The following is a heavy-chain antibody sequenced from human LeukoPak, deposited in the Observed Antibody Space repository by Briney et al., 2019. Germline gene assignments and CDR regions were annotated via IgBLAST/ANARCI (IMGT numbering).Heavy chain of an antibody. Sequence: SETLSLTCTVSGGSISSYYWSWVRQPPGKGLEWIGYIYYSGSTNYNPSLKSRVTISVDTSKNQFSLKLSSVTAADTAVYYCARVYSSGSDYWGQGTLVTVSS. CDR3: ARVYSSGSDY. CDR2: IYYSGST. D-gene: IGHD6-19*01. J-gene: IGHJ4*02. V-gene: IGHV4-59*01. CDR1: GGSISSYY.